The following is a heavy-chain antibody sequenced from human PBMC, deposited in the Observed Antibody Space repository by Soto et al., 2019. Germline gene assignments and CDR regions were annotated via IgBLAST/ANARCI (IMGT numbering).Heavy chain of an antibody. V-gene: IGHV2-5*01. CDR1: GFSLTATGVG. Sequence: QITLKESGHPLLKPTQTLTLTCTVSGFSLTATGVGVGWFRQPPGKALEWLALIYWYDDKRYSPSLNNRVTITRDTSKNQVVLTMTNMDPVDTATYYCAHSSAACTWGWLDPWGQGTLVTVSS. CDR3: AHSSAACTWGWLDP. CDR2: IYWYDDK. J-gene: IGHJ5*02. D-gene: IGHD6-13*01.